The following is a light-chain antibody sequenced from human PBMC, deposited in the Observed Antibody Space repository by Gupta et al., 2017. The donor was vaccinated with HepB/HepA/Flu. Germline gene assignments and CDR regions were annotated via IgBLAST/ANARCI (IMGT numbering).Light chain of an antibody. CDR1: SSNIGAGYD. CDR3: QSYDSSLSGYV. CDR2: GNS. J-gene: IGLJ1*01. Sequence: QSVLTPPPSVSGAPGQRVTISCTGRSSNIGAGYDVHWYQLLPQPAPKLLIHGNSNRPSGVPDRFSGSKSGTSASLAITGLQAEDEADYYCQSYDSSLSGYVFGTGTKVTVL. V-gene: IGLV1-40*01.